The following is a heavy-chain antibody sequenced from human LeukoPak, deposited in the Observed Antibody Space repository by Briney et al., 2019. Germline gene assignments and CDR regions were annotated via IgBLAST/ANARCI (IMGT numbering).Heavy chain of an antibody. CDR1: GGTFSSYA. Sequence: GASVKVSCKASGGTFSSYAISWVRQAPGQGLEWMGKIIPIFGTANYAQKFQGRVTITTDESTSTAYMELSSLRSEDAAVYYCARAPLILNAESSYYFDYWGQGTLVTVSS. CDR2: IIPIFGTA. J-gene: IGHJ4*02. CDR3: ARAPLILNAESSYYFDY. V-gene: IGHV1-69*05. D-gene: IGHD3-9*01.